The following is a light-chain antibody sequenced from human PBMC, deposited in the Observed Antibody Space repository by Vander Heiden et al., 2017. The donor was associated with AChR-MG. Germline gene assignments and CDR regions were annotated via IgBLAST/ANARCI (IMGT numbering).Light chain of an antibody. CDR1: SSDVGAYKY. Sequence: QSALTQPRSVSGSPGQSVTISCTGTSSDVGAYKYVSWYQQHPGKAPQVTIYDVTERPSGVPDRFSGSKSGNTASLTISGLQAEDEADDYCFSYAGSYTWVFGGGTKLTVL. J-gene: IGLJ3*02. CDR3: FSYAGSYTWV. CDR2: DVT. V-gene: IGLV2-11*01.